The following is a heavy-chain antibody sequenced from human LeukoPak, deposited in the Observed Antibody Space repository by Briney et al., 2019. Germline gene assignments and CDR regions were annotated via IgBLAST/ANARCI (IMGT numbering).Heavy chain of an antibody. CDR3: ARDGRPVDGIPTYDH. V-gene: IGHV3-48*03. Sequence: GGSLRLSCAASGFSFSSFEMNWVRLTPGKGLEWLSYINSCGNTIYYADSVRGRFTISRDNAKNSLFLQMNGLRAEDTAVYYCARDGRPVDGIPTYDHWGQGTVVTVSS. CDR2: INSCGNTI. J-gene: IGHJ4*02. D-gene: IGHD2-8*01. CDR1: GFSFSSFE.